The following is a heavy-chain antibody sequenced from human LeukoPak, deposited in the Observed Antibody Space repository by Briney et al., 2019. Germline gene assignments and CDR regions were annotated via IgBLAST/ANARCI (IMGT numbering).Heavy chain of an antibody. Sequence: GESLKISCKGSGYSFTSYWIGWVRQMPGKGLEWMGIIYPGDTDTRYSPSLQGQVTISVDTSISTAYLQWSSLKASDTAIYYCARQNDFRLDYWGQGTLVTVSS. CDR1: GYSFTSYW. CDR3: ARQNDFRLDY. V-gene: IGHV5-51*01. J-gene: IGHJ4*02. D-gene: IGHD3-3*01. CDR2: IYPGDTDT.